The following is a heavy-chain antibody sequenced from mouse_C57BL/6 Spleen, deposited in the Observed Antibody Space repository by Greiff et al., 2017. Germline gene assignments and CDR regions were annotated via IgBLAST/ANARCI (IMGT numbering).Heavy chain of an antibody. V-gene: IGHV14-2*01. CDR3: AREVVATSYYAMDY. CDR1: GFNIKDYY. Sequence: EVKLMESGAELVKPGASVKLSCTASGFNIKDYYMHWVKQRTEQGLEWIGRIDPEDGETKYAPKFQGKATITADTSSNTAYLQLSSLTSEDTAVYYCAREVVATSYYAMDYWGQGTSVTVSS. J-gene: IGHJ4*01. CDR2: IDPEDGET. D-gene: IGHD1-1*01.